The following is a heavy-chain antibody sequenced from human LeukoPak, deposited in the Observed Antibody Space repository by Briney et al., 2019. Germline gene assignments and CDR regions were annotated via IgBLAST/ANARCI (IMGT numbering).Heavy chain of an antibody. Sequence: SVKVSCKASGGTFSSYAISWVRQAPGQGLEWMGGIIPIFGTANYAQKFQGRVTITADESTSTAYMELSSLRSEDTAVYYCARSSGPEDLFDYWGRGTLVTVSS. J-gene: IGHJ4*02. V-gene: IGHV1-69*13. CDR2: IIPIFGTA. D-gene: IGHD6-19*01. CDR3: ARSSGPEDLFDY. CDR1: GGTFSSYA.